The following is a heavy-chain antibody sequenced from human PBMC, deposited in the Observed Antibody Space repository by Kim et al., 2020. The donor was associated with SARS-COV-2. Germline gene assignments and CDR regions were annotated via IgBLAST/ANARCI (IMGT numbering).Heavy chain of an antibody. J-gene: IGHJ4*02. CDR3: ARAGHYDSNGYLRDFDY. Sequence: SVKGRFTISGDNAKNSLFLQMNGLRADYTAVYYCARAGHYDSNGYLRDFDYWGQGTLVTVSS. V-gene: IGHV3-11*04. D-gene: IGHD3-22*01.